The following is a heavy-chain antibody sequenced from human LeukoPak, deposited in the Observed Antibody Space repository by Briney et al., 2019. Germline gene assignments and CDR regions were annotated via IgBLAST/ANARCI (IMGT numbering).Heavy chain of an antibody. V-gene: IGHV4-59*01. D-gene: IGHD2-21*02. CDR3: ARGAYCGDDCYSSDFDI. J-gene: IGHJ3*02. CDR1: GGSISSYY. Sequence: SETLSLTCTVSGGSISSYYWSWIRQPPGKGLEWIGYISYSGSTNFNPSLKSRVTISVDTSMNQLSLKLISVTAADTAVYYCARGAYCGDDCYSSDFDIWGQGTMVTVSS. CDR2: ISYSGST.